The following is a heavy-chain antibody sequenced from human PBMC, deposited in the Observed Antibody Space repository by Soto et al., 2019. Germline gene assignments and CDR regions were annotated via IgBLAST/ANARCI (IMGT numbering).Heavy chain of an antibody. V-gene: IGHV3-21*01. CDR3: ARDKDPMVRGVILYGMDV. Sequence: GGSLRLSCAASGFTFRSYSMNWVRQAPGKGLEWVSFISGSNSYIYYADSVKGRFTISRDNAKNSLYLQMNSLRAEDTAVYYCARDKDPMVRGVILYGMDVWGQGTTVTVSS. J-gene: IGHJ6*02. CDR2: ISGSNSYI. D-gene: IGHD3-10*01. CDR1: GFTFRSYS.